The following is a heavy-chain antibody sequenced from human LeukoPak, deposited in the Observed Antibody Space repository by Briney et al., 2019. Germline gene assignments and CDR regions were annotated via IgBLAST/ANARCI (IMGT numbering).Heavy chain of an antibody. D-gene: IGHD6-19*01. Sequence: PGGSLRRSCAASGFTFSSYAIHWVRQAPGKGLEYVSAISSNGGSTYYANSVKGRFTISRDNSKNTVYLQMGSLRAEDMAVYYCARVRSSGWYAFDIWGQGTMVTVSS. CDR1: GFTFSSYA. V-gene: IGHV3-64*01. CDR3: ARVRSSGWYAFDI. J-gene: IGHJ3*02. CDR2: ISSNGGST.